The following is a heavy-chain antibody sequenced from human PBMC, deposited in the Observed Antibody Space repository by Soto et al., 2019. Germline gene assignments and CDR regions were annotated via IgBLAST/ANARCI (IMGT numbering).Heavy chain of an antibody. Sequence: QVQLVQSGAEVKKPGASVKVSCKGSGYTLTELSMHLVRQAPGKGLEWVGGFDPEDGETIYAQKFQGRVTMTEDTSTDTAYMELSSLRSEDTAVYYCATAPTVVPHKTRWYYYGMDVWGQGTTVTVSS. D-gene: IGHD4-17*01. J-gene: IGHJ6*02. V-gene: IGHV1-24*01. CDR1: GYTLTELS. CDR3: ATAPTVVPHKTRWYYYGMDV. CDR2: FDPEDGET.